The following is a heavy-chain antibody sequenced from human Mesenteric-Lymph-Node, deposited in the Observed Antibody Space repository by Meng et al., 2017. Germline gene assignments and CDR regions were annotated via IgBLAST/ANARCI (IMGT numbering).Heavy chain of an antibody. CDR3: ARARRDILTGYSAFDY. Sequence: GGSLRLSCAASGFTFSDYAINWVRQAPGKGPEWVSYISGGSYTIHYADSVKGRFTISRDNAMNTLYLQMHSLRAEDTGVYYCARARRDILTGYSAFDYWGRGTLVTVSS. CDR2: ISGGSYTI. V-gene: IGHV3-48*03. D-gene: IGHD3-9*01. J-gene: IGHJ4*02. CDR1: GFTFSDYA.